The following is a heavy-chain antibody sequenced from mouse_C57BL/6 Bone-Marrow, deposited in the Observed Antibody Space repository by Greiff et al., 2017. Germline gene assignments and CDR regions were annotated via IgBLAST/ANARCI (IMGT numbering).Heavy chain of an antibody. J-gene: IGHJ3*01. Sequence: QVQLKQPGAELVKPGASVKLSCKASGYTFTSYWMYWVKQRPGQGLEWIGMIHPNSGSTNYNEKVKSKSTLTVDKSSSTAYMQLSSLTSEDSAVYYCARLRYGGFGFAYWGQGTLVTVSA. D-gene: IGHD2-14*01. CDR3: ARLRYGGFGFAY. CDR2: IHPNSGST. V-gene: IGHV1-64*01. CDR1: GYTFTSYW.